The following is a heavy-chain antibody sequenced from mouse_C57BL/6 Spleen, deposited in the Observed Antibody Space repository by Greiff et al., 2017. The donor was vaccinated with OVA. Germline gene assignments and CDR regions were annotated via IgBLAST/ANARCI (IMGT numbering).Heavy chain of an antibody. CDR2: ISSGGDYI. CDR1: GFNFSSYD. V-gene: IGHV5-9-1*02. D-gene: IGHD2-3*01. CDR3: TIYDGYYWFAD. J-gene: IGHJ3*01. Sequence: EVKLVESGEGLVKPGGSLKLSCAASGFNFSSYDMSWVRQTPEKRMEWVAYISSGGDYIYYAATVKGRFPISRDNARNTLYLQMSSLKSEDTAMYYCTIYDGYYWFADWGQGTLVTVSA.